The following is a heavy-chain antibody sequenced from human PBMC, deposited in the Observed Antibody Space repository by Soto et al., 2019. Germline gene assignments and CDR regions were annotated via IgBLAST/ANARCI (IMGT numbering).Heavy chain of an antibody. V-gene: IGHV4-59*01. CDR3: ARVYLPYHMISWFDP. D-gene: IGHD3-22*01. J-gene: IGHJ5*02. Sequence: SETLSLTCTVSGGSISSYYWSWIRQPPGKGPGWIGYIYYSGSTKYNPSLKSRVTISVETSKNQFSLKLSSVTAADTAVYYCARVYLPYHMISWFDPWGQGTLVPVSS. CDR2: IYYSGST. CDR1: GGSISSYY.